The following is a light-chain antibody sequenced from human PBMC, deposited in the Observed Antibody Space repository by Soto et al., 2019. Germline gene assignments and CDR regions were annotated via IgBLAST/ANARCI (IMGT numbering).Light chain of an antibody. CDR3: SSYTSSSALVV. J-gene: IGLJ2*01. CDR1: SSDVGGYTY. Sequence: QSALTQPASVSGSPRQSITISCTGASSDVGGYTYVSWYQQHPGKAPKLMIYEVSNRPSGVSNRFSGSKSGNTASLTISGLQAEDEADYYCSSYTSSSALVVFGGGTKLTVL. CDR2: EVS. V-gene: IGLV2-14*01.